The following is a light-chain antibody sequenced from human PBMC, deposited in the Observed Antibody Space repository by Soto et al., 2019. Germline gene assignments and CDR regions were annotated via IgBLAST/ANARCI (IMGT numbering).Light chain of an antibody. Sequence: EIGLTQSPGTLSLSPGDRATLSCRASQTISSTYLAWYQQKPGQAPRLLSYAASTRATGIPDRFSGSGSGTDFTLTISRLEPEDFAVYYCQQYGSSPKTFGQGTKVDI. J-gene: IGKJ1*01. CDR3: QQYGSSPKT. V-gene: IGKV3-20*01. CDR1: QTISSTY. CDR2: AAS.